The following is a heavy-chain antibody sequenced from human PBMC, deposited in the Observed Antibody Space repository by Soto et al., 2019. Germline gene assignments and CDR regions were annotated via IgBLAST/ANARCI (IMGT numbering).Heavy chain of an antibody. V-gene: IGHV1-18*04. CDR3: ARDYDILTSYYYYGMDV. CDR1: GYTFTSYG. D-gene: IGHD3-9*01. Sequence: ASVKVSCKASGYTFTSYGISWVRQAPGQGLEWMGWISAYNGNTNYAQKLQGRVTMTTDTSTSTAYMELRSLRSDDTAVYYCARDYDILTSYYYYGMDVWGQGTTVTVS. CDR2: ISAYNGNT. J-gene: IGHJ6*02.